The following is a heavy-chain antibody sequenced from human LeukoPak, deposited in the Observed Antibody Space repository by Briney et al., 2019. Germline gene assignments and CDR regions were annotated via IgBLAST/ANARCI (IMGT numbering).Heavy chain of an antibody. D-gene: IGHD6-19*01. CDR1: GFTFSSYS. CDR2: TSGSGIST. J-gene: IGHJ3*02. Sequence: GGSLRLSCAASGFTFSSYSMNWVRQAPGKGLEWVSATSGSGISTYYADSVKGRFTISRDNSKNTLHLQMNSLRAEDTAVYYCAKKGVRIAVAGSGDAFDIWGQGTMVTVSS. CDR3: AKKGVRIAVAGSGDAFDI. V-gene: IGHV3-23*01.